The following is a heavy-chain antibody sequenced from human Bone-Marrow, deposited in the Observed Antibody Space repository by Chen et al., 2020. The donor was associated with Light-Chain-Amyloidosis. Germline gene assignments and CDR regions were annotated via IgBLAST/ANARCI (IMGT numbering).Heavy chain of an antibody. Sequence: EVQLVESGGGLVKPGGSLRLSCAASGFTFSSYSMKWVRQAPGKGLESVSSISSSSSYIYYADSVKGRFTISRDNAKNSLYLQMNSLRAEDTAVYYCARDRAINPDAFDIWGQGTMVTVSS. CDR1: GFTFSSYS. D-gene: IGHD3-10*01. J-gene: IGHJ3*02. CDR3: ARDRAINPDAFDI. V-gene: IGHV3-21*01. CDR2: ISSSSSYI.